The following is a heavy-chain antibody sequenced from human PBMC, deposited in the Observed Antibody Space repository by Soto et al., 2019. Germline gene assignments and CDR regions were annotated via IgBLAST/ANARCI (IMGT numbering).Heavy chain of an antibody. Sequence: EVQLVESGGGLVQPGGSLRLSCAASGFTFSSYEMNWVRQAPGKGLEWVSYISSSGSTIYYADSVKGRFTISRDNAKNSLYLQMNSLRAEDTAVYYCARRHWGYSGYDWGQGTLVTVSS. CDR1: GFTFSSYE. CDR3: ARRHWGYSGYD. D-gene: IGHD5-12*01. CDR2: ISSSGSTI. V-gene: IGHV3-48*03. J-gene: IGHJ4*02.